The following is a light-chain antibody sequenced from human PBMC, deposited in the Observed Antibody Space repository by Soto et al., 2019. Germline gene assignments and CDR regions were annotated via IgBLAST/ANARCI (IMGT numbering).Light chain of an antibody. CDR1: QSVSSSY. CDR3: QQYGGSPPYT. J-gene: IGKJ2*01. Sequence: EIVLTQSPGTLSLSPGERATLSCRASQSVSSSYLAWYQQKPSGQAPRLLISGASSRAAGIPETFSGSGSGTDFTLTISRLEPEDFAVYYCQQYGGSPPYTFGQGTKLEIK. V-gene: IGKV3-20*01. CDR2: GAS.